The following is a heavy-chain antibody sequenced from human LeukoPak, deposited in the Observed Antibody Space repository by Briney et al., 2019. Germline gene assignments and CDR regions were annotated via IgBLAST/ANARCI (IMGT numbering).Heavy chain of an antibody. CDR1: GFTFSSYA. CDR2: ISASGGYT. V-gene: IGHV3-23*01. J-gene: IGHJ4*02. D-gene: IGHD3-22*01. CDR3: AKDRLPLSSAYYYVPFDY. Sequence: GASLRLSCAASGFTFSSYAMNWVRQARGKGLEWVSGISASGGYTYYADSVKGRFTISRDNSKNTLYLQMNSLRVEDTAVYYCAKDRLPLSSAYYYVPFDYWGQGTLVTVSS.